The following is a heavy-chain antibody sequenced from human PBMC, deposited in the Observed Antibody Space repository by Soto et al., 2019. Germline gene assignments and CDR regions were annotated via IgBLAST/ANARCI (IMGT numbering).Heavy chain of an antibody. CDR2: INHSGST. CDR3: ARGLGEWLRFGYYYYGMDV. CDR1: GGSFSGYY. J-gene: IGHJ6*02. D-gene: IGHD5-12*01. V-gene: IGHV4-34*01. Sequence: ETLSLTSAVYGGSFSGYYGSWISQQPEKGLKKIGEINHSGSTNYNPSLKSRVTISVDTSKNQFSLKLSSVTAADTAVYYCARGLGEWLRFGYYYYGMDVWGQGTTVTVSS.